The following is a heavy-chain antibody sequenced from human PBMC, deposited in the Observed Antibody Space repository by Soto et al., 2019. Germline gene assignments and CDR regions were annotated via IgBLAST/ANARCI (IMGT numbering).Heavy chain of an antibody. CDR1: GGSVSSGSYY. D-gene: IGHD6-6*01. CDR3: ARRRSSLKGYYYSGMDV. J-gene: IGHJ6*02. CDR2: IYYSGTT. Sequence: PSETLSLTCTVSGGSVSSGSYYWSWIRQPPGKGLEWIGYIYYSGTTNYDPSLKSRVTISVDTSQNQFSLKLSSVTAADTSVYYCARRRSSLKGYYYSGMDVWGQGTTVTVSS. V-gene: IGHV4-61*01.